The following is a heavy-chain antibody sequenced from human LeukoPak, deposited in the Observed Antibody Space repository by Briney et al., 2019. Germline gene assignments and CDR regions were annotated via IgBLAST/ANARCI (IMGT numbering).Heavy chain of an antibody. CDR3: ARGGHYNAGSYWY. D-gene: IGHD3-10*01. J-gene: IGHJ2*01. Sequence: GVSLRLSCAASVLGESNCDMDQPRQDPRKGPEGVGFIRYDGTNKYYADPLKGRFTISRDNSKITVYLLMNSLRPEDTAVYYCARGGHYNAGSYWY. V-gene: IGHV3-30*02. CDR1: VLGESNCD. CDR2: IRYDGTNK.